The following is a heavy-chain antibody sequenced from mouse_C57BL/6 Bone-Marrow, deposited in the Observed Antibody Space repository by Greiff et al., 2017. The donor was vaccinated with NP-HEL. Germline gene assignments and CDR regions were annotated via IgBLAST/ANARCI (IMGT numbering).Heavy chain of an antibody. Sequence: EVQLVESGPGMVKPSQSLSLTCTVTGYSITSGYDWHWIRHFPGNKLEWMGYISYSGSTNYNPSLKSRISITHDTSKNHFFLKLNSVTTEDTATYYCAREDGNFFFAYWGQGTLVTVSA. CDR1: GYSITSGYD. CDR2: ISYSGST. D-gene: IGHD2-1*01. CDR3: AREDGNFFFAY. V-gene: IGHV3-1*01. J-gene: IGHJ3*01.